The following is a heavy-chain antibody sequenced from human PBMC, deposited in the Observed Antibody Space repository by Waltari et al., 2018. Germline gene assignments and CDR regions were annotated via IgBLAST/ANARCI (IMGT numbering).Heavy chain of an antibody. CDR1: GLTLFDYW. D-gene: IGHD1-1*01. J-gene: IGHJ4*02. Sequence: EELLVESGGGLVQPGESLRLSCEASGLTLFDYWMTWVRQAPGKGLGWVANIETDGTEKNYVNSVKGRFTISRDNAKNSLSLQMDSLRAEDTAVYYCARLWNGPDCWGQGTLVTVSS. CDR2: IETDGTEK. CDR3: ARLWNGPDC. V-gene: IGHV3-7*03.